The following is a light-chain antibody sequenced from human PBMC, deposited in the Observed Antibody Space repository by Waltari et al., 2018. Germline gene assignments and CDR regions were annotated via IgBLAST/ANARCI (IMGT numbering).Light chain of an antibody. J-gene: IGKJ2*01. CDR3: HQCYTYPYT. CDR1: QSVLSSSNNKNY. Sequence: DIVMTQSPDALAESLGEGATINCKSSQSVLSSSNNKNYLGWYHQKPGQPPKLLISWASTRESVVPDRFSVSRSGTDFTLTISSLQTEDVAVYYCHQCYTYPYTFGQGTNLEIK. V-gene: IGKV4-1*01. CDR2: WAS.